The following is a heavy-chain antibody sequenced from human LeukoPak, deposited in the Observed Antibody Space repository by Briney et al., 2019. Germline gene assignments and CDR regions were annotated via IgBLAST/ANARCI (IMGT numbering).Heavy chain of an antibody. J-gene: IGHJ4*02. D-gene: IGHD2-2*01. V-gene: IGHV4-59*01. Sequence: SETLSLTCTVSGGSISSYYWSWIRQPPGKGLEWIGYIYYSGYTNYNPSLKSRVTISVDTSKNQFSLKLNSVTAADTAVYYCARGGYCSSSSCPYYFDSWGQGTLVTVSS. CDR3: ARGGYCSSSSCPYYFDS. CDR1: GGSISSYY. CDR2: IYYSGYT.